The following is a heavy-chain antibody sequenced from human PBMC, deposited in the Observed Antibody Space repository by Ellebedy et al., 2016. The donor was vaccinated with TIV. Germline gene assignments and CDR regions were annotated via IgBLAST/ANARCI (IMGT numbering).Heavy chain of an antibody. Sequence: SETLSLTCTVSADSVSGKYWRWIRQPADTALEWIGRIYSAGSALYNPALKCRVTMSVDTSKNQISLRLGSVTAADTAVYVCARDTILANTLPGDIDHWGHGTLVTVSS. CDR2: IYSAGSA. CDR3: ARDTILANTLPGDIDH. J-gene: IGHJ4*01. D-gene: IGHD3-9*01. CDR1: ADSVSGKY. V-gene: IGHV4-4*07.